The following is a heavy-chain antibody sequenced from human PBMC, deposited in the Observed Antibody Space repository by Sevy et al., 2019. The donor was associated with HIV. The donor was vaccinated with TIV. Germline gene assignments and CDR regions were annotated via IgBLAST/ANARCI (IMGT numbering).Heavy chain of an antibody. CDR2: INPNSSGT. J-gene: IGHJ5*02. D-gene: IGHD2-15*01. CDR3: ARERLYCSGGRCKPGGWFDP. V-gene: IGHV1-2*02. Sequence: ASVKVSCKASGYTFTGYYMHWVRQAPGQGLEWMGWINPNSSGTNYAQKFQGRVTMTRDTSISTAYMELSRLRSDDTAVYYCARERLYCSGGRCKPGGWFDPWGQGTLVTVSS. CDR1: GYTFTGYY.